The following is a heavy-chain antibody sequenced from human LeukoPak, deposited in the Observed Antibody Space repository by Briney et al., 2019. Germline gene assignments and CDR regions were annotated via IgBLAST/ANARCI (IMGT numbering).Heavy chain of an antibody. CDR3: ARERGGLVGATYVFDY. D-gene: IGHD1-26*01. V-gene: IGHV1-46*01. CDR1: GYTFTSYY. Sequence: ASVEVSCKASGYTFTSYYMHWVRQAPGQGLEWMGLINPSGGSTSYAQKFQGRVTMTRDTSTSTVYMELSSLRSEDTAVYYCARERGGLVGATYVFDYWGQGTLVTVSS. CDR2: INPSGGST. J-gene: IGHJ4*02.